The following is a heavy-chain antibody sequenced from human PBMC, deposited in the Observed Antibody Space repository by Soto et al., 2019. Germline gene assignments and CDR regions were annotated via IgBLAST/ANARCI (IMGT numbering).Heavy chain of an antibody. J-gene: IGHJ6*02. Sequence: PSETLSLTCTVSGDSISSGGFCWTWVRQSPGKGLEWIGNIYSSGTTSYNLSLRSRLLISVDTSKNEFSLKVSSVTAADTAVYYCARAYGVDDYGMDVWGLGTTVTVS. CDR3: ARAYGVDDYGMDV. CDR2: IYSSGTT. D-gene: IGHD4-17*01. CDR1: GDSISSGGFC. V-gene: IGHV4-30-4*01.